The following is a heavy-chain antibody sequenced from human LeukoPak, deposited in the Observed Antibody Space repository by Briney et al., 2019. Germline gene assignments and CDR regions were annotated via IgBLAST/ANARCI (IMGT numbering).Heavy chain of an antibody. CDR2: ISAYNGNT. V-gene: IGHV1-18*01. CDR1: GYTFTSYG. D-gene: IGHD6-19*01. J-gene: IGHJ5*02. CDR3: AGRRQWLVRNWFDP. Sequence: ASVKVSCKASGYTFTSYGISWVRQAPGQGLEWMGWISAYNGNTNYAQKLQGRVTMTTDTSTSTAYMELRSLRSDDTAVYYCAGRRQWLVRNWFDPWGQGTLVTVSS.